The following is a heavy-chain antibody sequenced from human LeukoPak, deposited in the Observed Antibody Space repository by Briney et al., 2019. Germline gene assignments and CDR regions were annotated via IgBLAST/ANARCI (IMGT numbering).Heavy chain of an antibody. V-gene: IGHV4-59*01. CDR3: ARGGNDFWSGSPDAFDI. CDR2: IYYSGST. CDR1: GGSISSYY. D-gene: IGHD3-3*01. Sequence: SETLSLTCTVSGGSISSYYWSWIRQPPGKGLEWIGYIYYSGSTNYNPSLKSRVTISVDTSKNQFSLKLSSVTVADTAVYYCARGGNDFWSGSPDAFDIWGQGTMVTVSS. J-gene: IGHJ3*02.